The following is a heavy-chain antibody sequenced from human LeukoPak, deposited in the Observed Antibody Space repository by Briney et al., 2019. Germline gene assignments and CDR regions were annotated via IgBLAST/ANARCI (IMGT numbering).Heavy chain of an antibody. CDR2: MSTSGTT. Sequence: SETLSLTCSVSGGSISNYYWSWIRQPAGKGLEWVGRMSTSGTTNYNPSLQSRVTMSVDTSKNRFSLKLTSVTAADTAVYYCGSCEVSRDVAIDIWGRGTMVTVSS. CDR3: GSCEVSRDVAIDI. J-gene: IGHJ3*02. CDR1: GGSISNYY. D-gene: IGHD2-21*01. V-gene: IGHV4-4*07.